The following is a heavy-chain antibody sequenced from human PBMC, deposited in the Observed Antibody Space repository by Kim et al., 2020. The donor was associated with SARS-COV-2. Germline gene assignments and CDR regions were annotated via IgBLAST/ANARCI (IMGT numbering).Heavy chain of an antibody. D-gene: IGHD1-26*01. CDR3: ARSRGSHEPVDY. V-gene: IGHV3-30*01. Sequence: KYDADSVTGRFTISRDNSRNTLWLQMNSLRLEDTALYYCARSRGSHEPVDYWGQGTLVAVSS. CDR2: K. J-gene: IGHJ4*02.